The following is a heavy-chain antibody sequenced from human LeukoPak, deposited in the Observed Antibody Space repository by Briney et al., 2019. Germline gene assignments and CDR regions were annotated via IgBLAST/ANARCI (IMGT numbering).Heavy chain of an antibody. V-gene: IGHV3-21*06. CDR3: ARFPTYCVSDCYPDF. J-gene: IGHJ4*02. CDR1: GFTFRHYD. D-gene: IGHD2-21*02. CDR2: INPSSRDI. Sequence: PGGSLRLSCVASGFTFRHYDMNWVHQTPGKGLEWVSSINPSSRDIYYADSVQGRFIISRDNAQDSVFLHMNSLRAEDTAMYYCARFPTYCVSDCYPDFWGQGTLVTVSS.